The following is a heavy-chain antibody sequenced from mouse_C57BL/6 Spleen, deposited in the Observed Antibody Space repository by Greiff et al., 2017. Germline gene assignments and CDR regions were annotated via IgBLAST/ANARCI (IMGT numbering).Heavy chain of an antibody. CDR2: IYPGSGNT. Sequence: VKLQQSGAELVRPGASVKLSCKASGYTFTDYYINWVKQRPGQGLEWIARIYPGSGNTYYNEKFKGKATLTAEKSSSTAYMQLSSLTSEDSAVYFCARYYYGTDYYAMDYWGQGTSVTVSS. D-gene: IGHD1-1*01. CDR1: GYTFTDYY. CDR3: ARYYYGTDYYAMDY. J-gene: IGHJ4*01. V-gene: IGHV1-76*01.